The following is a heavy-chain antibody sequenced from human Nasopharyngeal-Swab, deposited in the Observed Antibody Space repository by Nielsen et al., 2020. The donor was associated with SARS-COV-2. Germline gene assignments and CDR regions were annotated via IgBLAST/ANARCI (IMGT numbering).Heavy chain of an antibody. V-gene: IGHV3-73*01. CDR2: IGDKDHNYAT. Sequence: GGSLRLSCAASGFIFSASAIHWVRKAHGKGPERAGRIGDKDHNYATTYGASVQGRFTISRDDSKNTAFLQMDSLKTEDTALYYCTTDFYFDYWGQGTLVTVSS. CDR1: GFIFSASA. J-gene: IGHJ4*02. CDR3: TTDFYFDY.